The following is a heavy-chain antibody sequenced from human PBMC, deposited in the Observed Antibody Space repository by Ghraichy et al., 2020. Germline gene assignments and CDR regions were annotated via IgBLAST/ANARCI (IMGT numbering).Heavy chain of an antibody. D-gene: IGHD3-10*01. CDR2: IYYSGST. CDR3: ASMPIGRYYGSGSHTGDYYYYYGMDV. CDR1: GGSISNGDYY. V-gene: IGHV4-30-4*01. J-gene: IGHJ6*02. Sequence: SETLSLTCTVSGGSISNGDYYWSWIRQPPGKGLEWIGYIYYSGSTYYNPSLKSRVTISVDTSKNQFSLKLSSVTAADTAMYYCASMPIGRYYGSGSHTGDYYYYYGMDVWGQGTTVTVSS.